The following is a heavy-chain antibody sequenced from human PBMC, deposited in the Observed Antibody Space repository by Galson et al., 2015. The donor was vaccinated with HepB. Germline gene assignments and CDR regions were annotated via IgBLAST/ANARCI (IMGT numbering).Heavy chain of an antibody. CDR3: AKESMSSRSHVQSAYHYGLPV. V-gene: IGHV3-30*18. CDR2: ISYDGGNK. D-gene: IGHD4-17*01. J-gene: IGHJ6*02. CDR1: GFTFSSYG. Sequence: SLRLSCAASGFTFSSYGMHWVRQAPGKGLEWVAVISYDGGNKYYGDSVKGRFTISRDNAQNTLHLQMNSLRGEATGVYYCAKESMSSRSHVQSAYHYGLPVRGPATEVPVSS.